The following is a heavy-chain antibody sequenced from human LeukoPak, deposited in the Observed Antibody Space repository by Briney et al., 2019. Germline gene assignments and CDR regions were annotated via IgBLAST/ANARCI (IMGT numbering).Heavy chain of an antibody. CDR3: ARGRVRSRTFQWLVLYNGMDV. CDR1: GGSFSGYY. V-gene: IGHV4-34*01. J-gene: IGHJ6*02. Sequence: SETLSLTCAVYGGSFSGYYWSWIRQPPGKGLEWIGEINHSGSTNYNPSLKSRVTISVDTSKNQFSLKLSSVTAADTAVYYCARGRVRSRTFQWLVLYNGMDVWGQGTTITVSS. D-gene: IGHD6-19*01. CDR2: INHSGST.